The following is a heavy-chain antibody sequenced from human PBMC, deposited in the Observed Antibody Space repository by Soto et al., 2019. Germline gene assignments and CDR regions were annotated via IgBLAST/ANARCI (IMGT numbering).Heavy chain of an antibody. CDR1: GGFIRSTSYY. J-gene: IGHJ4*02. Sequence: SETLSLTCTVPGGFIRSTSYYWAWIRQPPGKGLEWIGSIFFNGSPDYNPSLQSRVTISVDTSKNQFSLKFSSVAAADTAVYFCARQVGDYYFDYWGQGTLVTVSS. CDR3: ARQVGDYYFDY. D-gene: IGHD4-17*01. CDR2: IFFNGSP. V-gene: IGHV4-39*01.